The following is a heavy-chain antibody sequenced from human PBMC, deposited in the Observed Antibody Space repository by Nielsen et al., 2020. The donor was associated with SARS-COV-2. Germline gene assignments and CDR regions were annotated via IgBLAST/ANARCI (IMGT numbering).Heavy chain of an antibody. Sequence: ASVKVSCKASGYTFTSYYMHWVRQAPGQGLEWMGIINPSGGSTSYAQKFQGRVTMTEDTSTDTAYMELSSLRSEDTAVYYCATSPPILAGGWFDPWGQGTLVTVSS. CDR1: GYTFTSYY. D-gene: IGHD3-3*01. CDR2: INPSGGST. J-gene: IGHJ5*02. CDR3: ATSPPILAGGWFDP. V-gene: IGHV1-46*01.